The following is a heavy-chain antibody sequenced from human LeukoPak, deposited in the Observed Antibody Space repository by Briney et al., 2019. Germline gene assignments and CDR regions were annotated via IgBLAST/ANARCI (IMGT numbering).Heavy chain of an antibody. V-gene: IGHV4-39*01. CDR1: GGSIDSRSYY. D-gene: IGHD2-15*01. CDR2: IYHSGST. Sequence: SETLSLTCTVSGGSIDSRSYYWDWIRQAPGKGLEWIGTIYHSGSTEYNPSLKSRVAIFVDTSKNQFSLILHSVAAADTAVYYCARRSEFANTHYHYFDYWGQGALVTVSS. CDR3: ARRSEFANTHYHYFDY. J-gene: IGHJ4*02.